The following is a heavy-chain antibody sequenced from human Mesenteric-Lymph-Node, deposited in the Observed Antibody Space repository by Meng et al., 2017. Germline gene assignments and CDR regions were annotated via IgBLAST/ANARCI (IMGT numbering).Heavy chain of an antibody. D-gene: IGHD2-2*02. Sequence: GEFLKTSCAAAGFTFTTYAMSWVRQAPGKGLEWGSGISGGGSTSYYADYVKGRFTIYTDNAKNSLYLQMNSLEAEDTAVYYGARGSCCYTRRYFDYWGQGTLVTVSS. CDR1: GFTFTTYA. V-gene: IGHV3-23*01. J-gene: IGHJ4*02. CDR2: ISGGGSTS. CDR3: ARGSCCYTRRYFDY.